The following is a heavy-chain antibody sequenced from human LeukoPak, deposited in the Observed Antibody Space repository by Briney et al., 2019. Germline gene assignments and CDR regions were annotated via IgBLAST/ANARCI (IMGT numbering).Heavy chain of an antibody. CDR1: GYTSTGYY. V-gene: IGHV1-8*02. D-gene: IGHD3-9*01. CDR3: ARGPVLRYFDWSSGAFDI. Sequence: ASVKVSCKASGYTSTGYYMHWVRQATGQGLEWMGWMNPNSGNTGYAQKFQGRVTMTRNTSISTAYMELSSLRSEDTAVYYCARGPVLRYFDWSSGAFDIWGQGTMVTVSS. CDR2: MNPNSGNT. J-gene: IGHJ3*02.